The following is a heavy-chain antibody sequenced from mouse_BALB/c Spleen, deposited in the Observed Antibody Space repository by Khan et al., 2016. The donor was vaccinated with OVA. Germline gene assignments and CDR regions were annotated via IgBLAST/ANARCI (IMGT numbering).Heavy chain of an antibody. J-gene: IGHJ2*01. CDR1: GYTFINYC. V-gene: IGHV1-7*01. Sequence: QVQLKQSGAELAKPGASVKMSCKASGYTFINYCILWVKQRPGQGLEWIGYINPSIGVTENNQNFKVKATLTADNSYRTSYLQLSSLTSEDSAVYDCERRERRWDMDCWGQGTTLTVSS. CDR2: INPSIGVT. CDR3: ERRERRWDMDC. D-gene: IGHD3-3*01.